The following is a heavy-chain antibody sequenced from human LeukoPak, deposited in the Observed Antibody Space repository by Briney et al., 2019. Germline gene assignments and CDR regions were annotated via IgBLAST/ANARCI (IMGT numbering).Heavy chain of an antibody. D-gene: IGHD3-9*01. Sequence: PSETLSLTCTVSGGSISSSSYYWGWHRQAPGKGGEWVGSIYYIGITYSNPPLKSPVTISVDTSKNQFSLKLSSVTAADTAVYYCARTYYDILTGYYPDYWGPGTLVTVSS. CDR2: IYYIGIT. V-gene: IGHV4-39*01. CDR1: GGSISSSSYY. CDR3: ARTYYDILTGYYPDY. J-gene: IGHJ4*02.